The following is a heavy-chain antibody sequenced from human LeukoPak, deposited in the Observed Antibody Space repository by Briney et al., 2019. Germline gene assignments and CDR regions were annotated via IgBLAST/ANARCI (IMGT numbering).Heavy chain of an antibody. CDR2: ISSSGSTI. J-gene: IGHJ4*02. V-gene: IGHV3-48*03. Sequence: QPGRSLRLSCAASGFTFSSYEMNWVRQAPGKGLEWVSYISSSGSTIYYADSVKGRFTISRDNAKNSLYLQMNSLRAEDTAVYYCARWGRWLHRYYFDYWGQGTLVTVSS. CDR3: ARWGRWLHRYYFDY. D-gene: IGHD5-24*01. CDR1: GFTFSSYE.